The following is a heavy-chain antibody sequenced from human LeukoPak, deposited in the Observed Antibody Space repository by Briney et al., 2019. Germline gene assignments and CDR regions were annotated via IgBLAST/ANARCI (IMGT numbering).Heavy chain of an antibody. CDR1: GFTFTNYA. Sequence: GGSLRLSCVTSGFTFTNYAMSWVRQTPEKGLEFVANIDQGGSVRNYMDSLKGRCTISRDNAKKSLYLEISSLRADDTAVYYCARDPESSSFDLWGRGALVTVSS. J-gene: IGHJ4*02. CDR2: IDQGGSVR. CDR3: ARDPESSSFDL. D-gene: IGHD6-19*01. V-gene: IGHV3-7*01.